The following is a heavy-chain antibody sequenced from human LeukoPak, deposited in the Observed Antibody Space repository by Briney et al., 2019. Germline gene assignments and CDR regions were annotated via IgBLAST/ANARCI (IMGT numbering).Heavy chain of an antibody. CDR2: INPNSGGT. CDR3: ARDYSGSGRGRTEFDY. D-gene: IGHD3-10*01. CDR1: GGTFSSYA. J-gene: IGHJ4*02. Sequence: ASVKVSCKASGGTFSSYAISWVRQAPGQGLEWMGWINPNSGGTNYAQKFQGRVTMTRDTSISTAYMELSRLTSDDTAVYYCARDYSGSGRGRTEFDYWGQGTLVTVFS. V-gene: IGHV1-2*02.